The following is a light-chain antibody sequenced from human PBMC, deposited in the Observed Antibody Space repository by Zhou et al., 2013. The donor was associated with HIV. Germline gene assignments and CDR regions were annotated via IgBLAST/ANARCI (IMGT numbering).Light chain of an antibody. CDR3: LQHYNYPLT. V-gene: IGKV1-6*01. Sequence: AIQMTQSPSALSASVGDRVTISCRASQAIRNDLGWYQQKPGKAPKLLIYAASSLQSAVPLRFSGNGSGTDFTLTIDSLQPEDFASYYCLQHYNYPLTFGGGTKVEIK. CDR2: AAS. CDR1: QAIRND. J-gene: IGKJ4*01.